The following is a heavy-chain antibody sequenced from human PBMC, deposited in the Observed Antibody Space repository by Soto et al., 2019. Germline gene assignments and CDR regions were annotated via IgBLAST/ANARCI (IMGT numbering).Heavy chain of an antibody. J-gene: IGHJ6*02. CDR1: SGSISSYS. V-gene: IGHV4-4*07. CDR3: ARVAVGYCGGDCYSLGYYYYGMDV. CDR2: IYASGST. D-gene: IGHD2-21*02. Sequence: SETLSLTCTVSSGSISSYSWNWIRQPAGNGLEWIGRIYASGSTSYNPSLKSRVTMSVDTSKNQFSLKLRSLTAADTAVYYCARVAVGYCGGDCYSLGYYYYGMDVWGQGTTVTVSS.